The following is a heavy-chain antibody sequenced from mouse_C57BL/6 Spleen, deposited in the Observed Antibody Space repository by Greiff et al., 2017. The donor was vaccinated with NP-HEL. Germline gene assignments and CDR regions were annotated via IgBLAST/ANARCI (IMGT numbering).Heavy chain of an antibody. CDR1: GYTFTTYP. Sequence: QVHVKQSGAELVKPGASVKMSCKASGYTFTTYPIEWMKQNHGKSLEWIGNFHPYNDDTKYNEKFKGKATLTVEKSSSTVYLELSRLTSDDSAVYYCARRSNYPYAMDYWGQGTSVTVSS. CDR3: ARRSNYPYAMDY. J-gene: IGHJ4*01. CDR2: FHPYNDDT. D-gene: IGHD2-5*01. V-gene: IGHV1-47*01.